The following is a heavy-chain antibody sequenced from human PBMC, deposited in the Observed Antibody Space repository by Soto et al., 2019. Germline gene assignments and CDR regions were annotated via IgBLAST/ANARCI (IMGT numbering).Heavy chain of an antibody. CDR2: ISGSGGST. Sequence: GGSLRLSCAASGFTFSSYAMSWVRQAPGKGLEWVSTISGSGGSTYYADSVKGRFTISRDNSKNTLYLQMNSLRAEDTAVYYCAKDLETVNPYYYYYYMDVWGKGTTVTVSS. V-gene: IGHV3-23*01. J-gene: IGHJ6*03. CDR1: GFTFSSYA. CDR3: AKDLETVNPYYYYYYMDV.